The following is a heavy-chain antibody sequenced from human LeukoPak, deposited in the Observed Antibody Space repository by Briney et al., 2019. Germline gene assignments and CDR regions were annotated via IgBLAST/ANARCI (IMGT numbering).Heavy chain of an antibody. Sequence: GRSLRLSCAASGFTFSSYAMHWVRQAPGKGLEWVAVISYDGSNKYYADSVKGRFTISRDNSKNTLYLQMNSLRAEDTAVYYCARGRSPPRYSYGYLPITYYYYGMDVWGQGTTVTVSS. CDR3: ARGRSPPRYSYGYLPITYYYYGMDV. D-gene: IGHD5-18*01. CDR1: GFTFSSYA. V-gene: IGHV3-30-3*01. CDR2: ISYDGSNK. J-gene: IGHJ6*02.